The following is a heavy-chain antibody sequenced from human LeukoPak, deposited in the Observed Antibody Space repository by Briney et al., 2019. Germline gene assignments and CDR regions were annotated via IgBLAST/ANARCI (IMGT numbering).Heavy chain of an antibody. J-gene: IGHJ3*02. CDR3: ARRGDYPAYYSGREFRNAFNI. CDR1: GGPTSIFF. Sequence: PQETLSLTCLVSGGPTSIFFWSWIRPPTGKGREWIGYIFSIGRTNHNPSLESRVIISLHPSRHQTCLQLTSVTAADTAVDFCARRGDYPAYYSGREFRNAFNIWGQGTMVTISS. D-gene: IGHD3-10*01. CDR2: IFSIGRT. V-gene: IGHV4-59*01.